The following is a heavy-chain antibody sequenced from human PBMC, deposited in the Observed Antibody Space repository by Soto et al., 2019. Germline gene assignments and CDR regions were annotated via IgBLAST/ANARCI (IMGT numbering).Heavy chain of an antibody. V-gene: IGHV3-33*03. J-gene: IGHJ4*02. CDR1: GFTFSRYA. CDR3: AGDVSDDGDSGGFDQ. CDR2: LWSDGSNV. D-gene: IGHD4-17*01. Sequence: QVQLVESGGGVVQPGTSLRLSCATSGFTFSRYAMHWVRQAPGKGLEWVAILWSDGSNVHYGDSVKGRFTISRDNSKNTLNLQMNDLSVEDTAVYSCAGDVSDDGDSGGFDQWGQGTLVTVSS.